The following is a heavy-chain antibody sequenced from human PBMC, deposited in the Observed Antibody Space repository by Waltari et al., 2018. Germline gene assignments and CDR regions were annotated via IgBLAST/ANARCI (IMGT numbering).Heavy chain of an antibody. D-gene: IGHD2-15*01. Sequence: QVQLVQSGAEVKKPGASVKVSCRVSGYSLTESALHWVRQAPGKGLEWLGGFDPKYGEAVYAKEFQGRVTMTEDTSKDTAYMELSSLTYEDTAVYYCTRDRVGYCSGGTCYSRWFDPWGQGTLVTVSS. J-gene: IGHJ5*02. CDR2: FDPKYGEA. V-gene: IGHV1-24*01. CDR1: GYSLTESA. CDR3: TRDRVGYCSGGTCYSRWFDP.